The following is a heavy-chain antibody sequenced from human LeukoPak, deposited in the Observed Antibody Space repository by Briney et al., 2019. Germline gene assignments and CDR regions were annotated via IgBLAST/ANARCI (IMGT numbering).Heavy chain of an antibody. CDR3: ARQEMVSDAFDI. J-gene: IGHJ3*02. CDR1: GFTFSDYG. V-gene: IGHV3-30*02. CDR2: IRYDGSNK. D-gene: IGHD2-8*01. Sequence: GKSLRLSCATSGFTFSDYGMHWVRQAPGKGLEWVAFIRYDGSNKYYADSVKGRFTISRDNSKNTLYLQMNSLRAEDTAVYYCARQEMVSDAFDIWGQGTMVTVSS.